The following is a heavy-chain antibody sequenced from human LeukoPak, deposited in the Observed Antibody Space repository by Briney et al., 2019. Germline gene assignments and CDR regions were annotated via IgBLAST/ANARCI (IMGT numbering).Heavy chain of an antibody. J-gene: IGHJ4*02. CDR1: GLTFSSYW. Sequence: GGSLRLSCAASGLTFSSYWMSWVRQAPGKGLEWVANIKQDGSEKYYVDSVKGRFTISRDNAKNSLYLQMNSLRAEDTAVYYCARASIFGVVILDYWGQGTLVTVSS. D-gene: IGHD3-3*01. CDR3: ARASIFGVVILDY. CDR2: IKQDGSEK. V-gene: IGHV3-7*01.